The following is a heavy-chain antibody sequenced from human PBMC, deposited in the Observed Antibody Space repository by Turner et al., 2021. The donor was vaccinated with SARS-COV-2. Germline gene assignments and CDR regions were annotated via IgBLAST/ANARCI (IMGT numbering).Heavy chain of an antibody. CDR2: IFYDVSNK. V-gene: IGHV3-33*01. CDR1: GFTFSSYG. D-gene: IGHD3-22*01. CDR3: ARDHYYDSSGYTLDAFDI. J-gene: IGHJ3*02. Sequence: QVQLVESGGGVVQPGRSLRLSWAASGFTFSSYGMHWVRQAPGKGLEWVAVIFYDVSNKYYADSVKGRFTISRDNSKNTLYLQMNSLRAEDTAVYYCARDHYYDSSGYTLDAFDIWGQGTMVTISS.